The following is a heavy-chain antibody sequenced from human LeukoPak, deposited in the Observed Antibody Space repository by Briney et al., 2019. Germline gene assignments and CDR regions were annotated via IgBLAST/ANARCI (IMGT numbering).Heavy chain of an antibody. V-gene: IGHV3-23*01. CDR2: ISGSGGSK. CDR1: GFTFSNYA. D-gene: IGHD5-18*01. Sequence: GGSLRLSCAASGFTFSNYAMSWVRQTPGKGLGWVSAISGSGGSKYYADSVKGRFTVSRDNSKNTLYLQMNSLRADDTAVYYCTKGPDTSMIRPDYWGQGTLVTVSS. CDR3: TKGPDTSMIRPDY. J-gene: IGHJ4*02.